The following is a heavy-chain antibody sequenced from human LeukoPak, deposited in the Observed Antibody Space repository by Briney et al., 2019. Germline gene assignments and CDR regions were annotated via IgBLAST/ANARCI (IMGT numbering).Heavy chain of an antibody. D-gene: IGHD4-17*01. Sequence: SETLSLTCTVSGGSISSGSFYWSWIRQPAGKGLEWIGRMYTSGTTNYNPSLRSRVTISINTSKNQFSLNLSSVTAADTAMYYCARGHTVTADAFENWGQGTTIIVSS. CDR3: ARGHTVTADAFEN. J-gene: IGHJ3*02. CDR1: GGSISSGSFY. CDR2: MYTSGTT. V-gene: IGHV4-61*02.